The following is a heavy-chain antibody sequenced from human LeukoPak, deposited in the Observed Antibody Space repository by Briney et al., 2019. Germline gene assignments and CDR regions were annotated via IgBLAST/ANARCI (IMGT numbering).Heavy chain of an antibody. Sequence: GGSLRLSCAASGFTFSSYEMDWVRQAPGKGLEWVSYISSSGFTVYYADSVKGRFTVSRDNAKNSLYLQMNSLRAEDTAVYYCARKNGLDYWGQGTLVTVSS. CDR3: ARKNGLDY. CDR2: ISSSGFTV. V-gene: IGHV3-48*03. J-gene: IGHJ4*02. CDR1: GFTFSSYE.